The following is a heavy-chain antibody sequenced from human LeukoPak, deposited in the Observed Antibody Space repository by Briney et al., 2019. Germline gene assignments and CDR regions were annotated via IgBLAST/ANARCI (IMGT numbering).Heavy chain of an antibody. J-gene: IGHJ6*03. CDR2: IYYSGST. D-gene: IGHD6-6*01. Sequence: PSETLSLTCAVYGGSFSGYYWGWIRQPPGKGLEWIGSIYYSGSTYYNPSLKSRVTISVDTSKNQFPLKLSSVTAADTAIYYCARDFSSSSTVYYYYYMDVWGKGTTVTVSS. CDR1: GGSFSGYY. CDR3: ARDFSSSSTVYYYYYMDV. V-gene: IGHV4-39*06.